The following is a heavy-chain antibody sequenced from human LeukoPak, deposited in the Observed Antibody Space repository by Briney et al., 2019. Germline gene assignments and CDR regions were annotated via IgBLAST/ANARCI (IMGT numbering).Heavy chain of an antibody. V-gene: IGHV3-30*04. CDR2: ISYDGSNK. Sequence: GRSLRLSCAASGFTFSSYAMHWVRQAPGKGLEWVAVISYDGSNKYYADSVKGRFTISRDNSKNTLYLQMNSLRAEDTAVYYCAKPRYSSQPYYFDYWGQGTLVTVSS. J-gene: IGHJ4*02. CDR3: AKPRYSSQPYYFDY. CDR1: GFTFSSYA. D-gene: IGHD6-13*01.